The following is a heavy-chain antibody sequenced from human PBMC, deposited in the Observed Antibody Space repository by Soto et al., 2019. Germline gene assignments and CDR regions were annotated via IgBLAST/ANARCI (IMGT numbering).Heavy chain of an antibody. CDR3: ARLGGSGSYSLYYYYGRDV. D-gene: IGHD3-10*01. V-gene: IGHV4-4*02. J-gene: IGHJ6*02. CDR1: GGSISSSNW. Sequence: SETLSLTCAVSGGSISSSNWWSWVRQPPGKGLEWIGEIYHSGSTNYNPSLKSRVTISVDKSKNQFSLKLSSVTAADTAVYYCARLGGSGSYSLYYYYGRDVWGQGTTVTVSS. CDR2: IYHSGST.